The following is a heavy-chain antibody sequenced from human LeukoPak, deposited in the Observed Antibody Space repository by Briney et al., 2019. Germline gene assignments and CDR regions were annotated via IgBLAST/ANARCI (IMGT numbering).Heavy chain of an antibody. J-gene: IGHJ4*02. V-gene: IGHV1-2*06. CDR1: GYTFTDYY. Sequence: AASVKVSCKASGYTFTDYYMHWVRQAPGQGLEWMGRINHNSGGTNYAQKFQGRVTMTRDTSISTAYMELSRLRSDDTAVYYCARGGDTPMGTFDYWGQGTLVTVSS. CDR2: INHNSGGT. CDR3: ARGGDTPMGTFDY. D-gene: IGHD5-18*01.